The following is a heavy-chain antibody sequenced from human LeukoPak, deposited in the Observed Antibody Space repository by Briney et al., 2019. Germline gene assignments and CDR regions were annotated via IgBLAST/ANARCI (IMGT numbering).Heavy chain of an antibody. CDR1: GFTFSSYA. CDR3: AKGSATSRPYYFDY. J-gene: IGHJ4*02. Sequence: PGGSLRLSCAASGFTFSSYAMSWVRQAPGEGLEWVSAITGSGGDTYDADSVKGRFTISRDNSKNTLYLQMNSLRAEDTAVYYCAKGSATSRPYYFDYWGQGTLVTVSS. V-gene: IGHV3-23*01. CDR2: ITGSGGDT.